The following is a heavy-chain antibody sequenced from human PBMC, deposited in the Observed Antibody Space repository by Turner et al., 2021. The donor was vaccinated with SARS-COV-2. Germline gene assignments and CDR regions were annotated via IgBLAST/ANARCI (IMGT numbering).Heavy chain of an antibody. CDR1: GYTFTSYD. V-gene: IGHV1-8*01. CDR2: MNPNSGNT. J-gene: IGHJ4*02. CDR3: ARTFTAMVRVDY. D-gene: IGHD5-18*01. Sequence: QLQLVHSGAEVKKPGASVKVSCKASGYTFTSYDINWVRQATGQGLEWMGWMNPNSGNTGYAQKFQGRATMTRNTSISTAYMELSSLRSEDTAVYYCARTFTAMVRVDYWGQGTLVTVSS.